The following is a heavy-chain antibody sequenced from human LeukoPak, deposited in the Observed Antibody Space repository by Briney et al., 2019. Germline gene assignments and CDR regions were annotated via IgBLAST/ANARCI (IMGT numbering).Heavy chain of an antibody. J-gene: IGHJ5*02. D-gene: IGHD4-17*01. Sequence: PSETLSLTCSVSGGSISSSAYYWGWIRQPPGTGLEWIGSISYSGSTYYNPSLKSRVTISADTSKNQFSLNLNSVTAADTAVYYCARRVDGAYGNCFYPWGQGTLVTVSS. CDR3: ARRVDGAYGNCFYP. V-gene: IGHV4-39*01. CDR2: ISYSGST. CDR1: GGSISSSAYY.